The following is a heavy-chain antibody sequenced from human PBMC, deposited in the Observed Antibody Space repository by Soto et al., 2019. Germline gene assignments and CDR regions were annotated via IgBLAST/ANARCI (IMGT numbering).Heavy chain of an antibody. V-gene: IGHV3-23*01. J-gene: IGHJ4*02. D-gene: IGHD6-13*01. CDR1: GFTFTSYV. Sequence: PWGSLRLSCAASGFTFTSYVIIFFRHTPGKGLEWVSSISGSGDNIYYADSVKGRLTLSRDNSKNTLHLQLNSLRAEDTAVYYCASQAAGIASCLGVFWGQGILVTVSS. CDR2: ISGSGDNI. CDR3: ASQAAGIASCLGVF.